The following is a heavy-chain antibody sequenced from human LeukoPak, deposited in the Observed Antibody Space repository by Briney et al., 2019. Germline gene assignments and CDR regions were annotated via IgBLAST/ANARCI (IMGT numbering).Heavy chain of an antibody. V-gene: IGHV1-69*06. CDR2: IIPMFTTA. Sequence: GASVKVSCKASGYTFTGHYIHWVRQAPGQGLEWVGGIIPMFTTANYAPKFQDRVTITADKSTTTAYMELRSLKSADTAVYYCARWMDWYFDLWGRGTLVTVSS. J-gene: IGHJ2*01. CDR3: ARWMDWYFDL. D-gene: IGHD2-2*03. CDR1: GYTFTGHY.